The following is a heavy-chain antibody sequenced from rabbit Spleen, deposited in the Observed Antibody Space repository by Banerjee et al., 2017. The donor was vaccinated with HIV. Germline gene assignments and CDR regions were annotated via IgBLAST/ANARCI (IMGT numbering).Heavy chain of an antibody. CDR2: INAATGRP. Sequence: QEQLEESGGDLVKPGASLTLTCIASGVSFSGSSYMCWVRQAPGKGLEWIACINAATGRPVYATWAKGRFTISRTSSTTVTLQMTSLTAADRAAYFCARDGTGGSYFALWGPGTLVTVS. D-gene: IGHD8-1*01. CDR3: ARDGTGGSYFAL. CDR1: GVSFSGSSY. V-gene: IGHV1S45*01. J-gene: IGHJ4*01.